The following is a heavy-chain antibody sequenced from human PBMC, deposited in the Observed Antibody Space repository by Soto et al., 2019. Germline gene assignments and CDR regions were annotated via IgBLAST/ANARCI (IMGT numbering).Heavy chain of an antibody. Sequence: GGSLRLSCAASGFTFSSYWMSWVRQAPGKGLEWVANIKQDGSEKYYVDSVKGRFTISRDNAKNSLYLQMNSLRAEDTAVYYCARMIGLVPAAIGENWFDPWGQGTLVTVSS. CDR3: ARMIGLVPAAIGENWFDP. CDR2: IKQDGSEK. D-gene: IGHD2-2*01. J-gene: IGHJ5*02. CDR1: GFTFSSYW. V-gene: IGHV3-7*01.